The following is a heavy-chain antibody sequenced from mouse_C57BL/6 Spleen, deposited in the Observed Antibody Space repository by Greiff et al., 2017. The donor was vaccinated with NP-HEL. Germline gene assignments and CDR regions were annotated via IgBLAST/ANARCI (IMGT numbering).Heavy chain of an antibody. CDR1: GFTFSSYG. D-gene: IGHD2-3*01. CDR3: ARQHLDGYPCDY. CDR2: ISSGGSYT. V-gene: IGHV5-6*01. J-gene: IGHJ2*01. Sequence: EVQLVESGGDLVKPGGSLKLSCAASGFTFSSYGMSWVRQTPDKRLEWVATISSGGSYTYYPDSVKGRFTISRDNAKNTLYLQMSSLKSEDTAMYYCARQHLDGYPCDYWGKGTTLTVSS.